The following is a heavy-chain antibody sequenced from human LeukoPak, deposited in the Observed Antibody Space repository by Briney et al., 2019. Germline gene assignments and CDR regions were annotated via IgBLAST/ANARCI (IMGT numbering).Heavy chain of an antibody. CDR3: AKFYSSGWPYYYYGMDV. D-gene: IGHD6-19*01. CDR1: GFTFSIYA. V-gene: IGHV3-23*01. CDR2: ISGSGGST. Sequence: PGGSLRLSCAASGFTFSIYAMSWVRQAPGKGLEWVSAISGSGGSTYYADSVKGRFTISRDNSKNTLYLQMNSLRAEDTAVYYCAKFYSSGWPYYYYGMDVWGQGTTVTVSS. J-gene: IGHJ6*02.